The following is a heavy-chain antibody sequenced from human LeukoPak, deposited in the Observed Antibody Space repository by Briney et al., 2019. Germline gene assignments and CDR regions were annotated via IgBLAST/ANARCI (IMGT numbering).Heavy chain of an antibody. CDR3: ANEKELRTETWVCAFDI. Sequence: GGSLRLSCAASGFTFSSYGMHWVRQAPGKGLEWVAFIRYDGSNKYYADSVKGRFTISRDNSKNTLYLQMNSLRAEDTAVYYCANEKELRTETWVCAFDIWGQGTMVAVSS. CDR2: IRYDGSNK. CDR1: GFTFSSYG. D-gene: IGHD1-7*01. J-gene: IGHJ3*02. V-gene: IGHV3-30*02.